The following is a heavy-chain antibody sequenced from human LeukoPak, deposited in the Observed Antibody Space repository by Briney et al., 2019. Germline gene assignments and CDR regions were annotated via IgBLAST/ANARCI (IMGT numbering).Heavy chain of an antibody. CDR3: AKGLYCSSTSCYGVDYYYYMDV. CDR2: ISYDGSNK. V-gene: IGHV3-30*18. Sequence: GGSLRLSCAASGFTFSSYGMHWVRQAPGKGLEWVAVISYDGSNKYYADSVKGRFTISRDNSKNTLYLQMNSLRAEDTAVYYCAKGLYCSSTSCYGVDYYYYMDVWGKGTTVTVSS. D-gene: IGHD2-2*01. CDR1: GFTFSSYG. J-gene: IGHJ6*03.